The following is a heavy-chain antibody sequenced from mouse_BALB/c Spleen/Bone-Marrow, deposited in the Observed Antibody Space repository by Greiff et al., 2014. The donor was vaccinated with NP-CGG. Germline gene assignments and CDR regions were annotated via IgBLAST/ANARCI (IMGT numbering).Heavy chain of an antibody. CDR3: ARQDYYGSSPHWYFDV. D-gene: IGHD1-1*01. Sequence: DVMLVESGGGLVRPGGSLKLSCAASGFTFSSYAMSWVRQTPEKRLEWVATISSGGGYTYYADRVKGKFTISRDTAKNTLYLQMSSLMSEDTAIYYCARQDYYGSSPHWYFDVWGAGTTVTVSS. CDR2: ISSGGGYT. CDR1: GFTFSSYA. V-gene: IGHV5-9-1*01. J-gene: IGHJ1*01.